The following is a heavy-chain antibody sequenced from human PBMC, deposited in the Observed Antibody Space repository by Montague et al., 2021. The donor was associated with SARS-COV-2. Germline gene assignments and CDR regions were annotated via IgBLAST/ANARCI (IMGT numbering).Heavy chain of an antibody. CDR3: ARDQGYNWNYYYYYGMDV. V-gene: IGHV4-39*07. CDR2: IYYSGST. Sequence: SETLSLTCTVSGGSISSSSYYWGWIRQPPGKGLEWIGSIYYSGSTYYNPSLKSRVTISVDTSKNQFSLKLSSVTAADTAVYYCARDQGYNWNYYYYYGMDVGGQGPTLPLPS. J-gene: IGHJ6*02. CDR1: GGSISSSSYY. D-gene: IGHD1-20*01.